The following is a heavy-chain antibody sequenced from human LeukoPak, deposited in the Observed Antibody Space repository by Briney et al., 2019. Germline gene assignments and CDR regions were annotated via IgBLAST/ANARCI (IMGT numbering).Heavy chain of an antibody. Sequence: SETLSLTCAVSGYSISSGYYWGWIRQPPGKGLEWIGSSYHTGNTDYNPSLKSRVTVSVDTSKNQLSLTLSSVTAADTAVYYCARVAGGSSDYWGQGTLVTVSS. V-gene: IGHV4-38-2*01. CDR3: ARVAGGSSDY. D-gene: IGHD2-15*01. J-gene: IGHJ4*02. CDR1: GYSISSGYY. CDR2: SYHTGNT.